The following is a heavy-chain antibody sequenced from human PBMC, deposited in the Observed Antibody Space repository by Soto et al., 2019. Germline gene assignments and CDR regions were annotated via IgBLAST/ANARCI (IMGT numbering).Heavy chain of an antibody. V-gene: IGHV3-64D*06. CDR3: ARYDSSVYYSPYAYSEMYT. Sequence: GGSLRLSCSGSGFIFSIYAIHWVRQAPGKGLEYVSFISIDGSRTHYADSVKGRFTISRDNSKNTLYLQMSSLRPEDTAVYYCARYDSSVYYSPYAYSEMYTWGLEAALTISS. J-gene: IGHJ6*02. CDR2: ISIDGSRT. D-gene: IGHD3-22*01. CDR1: GFIFSIYA.